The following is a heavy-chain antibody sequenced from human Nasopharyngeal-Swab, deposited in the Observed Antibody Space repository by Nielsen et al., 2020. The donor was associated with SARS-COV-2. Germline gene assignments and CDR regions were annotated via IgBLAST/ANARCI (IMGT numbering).Heavy chain of an antibody. CDR1: GFTFSTYA. Sequence: GESLKISCAASGFTFSTYAMTWVRQAPGKGLEWVSTIDAGGANPFYADSVKGRFTISRDNSKNTLYLQMNSLRADDTAVYYCADPPFSEYWGQGTLVTVSS. CDR2: IDAGGANP. V-gene: IGHV3-23*01. CDR3: ADPPFSEY. J-gene: IGHJ4*02.